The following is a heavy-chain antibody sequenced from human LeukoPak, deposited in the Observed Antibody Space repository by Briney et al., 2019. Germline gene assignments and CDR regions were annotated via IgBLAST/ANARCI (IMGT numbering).Heavy chain of an antibody. D-gene: IGHD3-22*01. CDR3: ARGPRNYYDSSGYYYGR. CDR1: GYTFTGYY. Sequence: ASVKVSCKASGYTFTGYYMHWVRLAPGQGHEWMGWINPNSGGTNYAQKFQGRVTMTRDTSISTAYMELSRLRSDDTAVYYCARGPRNYYDSSGYYYGRWGQGTMVTVSS. CDR2: INPNSGGT. J-gene: IGHJ3*01. V-gene: IGHV1-2*02.